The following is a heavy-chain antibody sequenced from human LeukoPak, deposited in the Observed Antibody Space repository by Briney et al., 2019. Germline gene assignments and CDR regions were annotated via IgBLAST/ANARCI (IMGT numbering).Heavy chain of an antibody. J-gene: IGHJ6*02. D-gene: IGHD2-2*01. CDR1: GFTFSSYA. V-gene: IGHV3-30*04. CDR2: ISYDGSNK. CDR3: AKPLRYQDYYYYGMDV. Sequence: GGSLRLSCAASGFTFSSYAMHWVRQAPGKGLEWVAVISYDGSNKYYADSVKGRFTISRDNSKNTLYLQMNSLRAEDTAVYYCAKPLRYQDYYYYGMDVWGQGTTVTVSS.